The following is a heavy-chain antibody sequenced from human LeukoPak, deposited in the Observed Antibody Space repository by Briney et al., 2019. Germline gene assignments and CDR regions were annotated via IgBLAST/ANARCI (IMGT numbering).Heavy chain of an antibody. CDR3: ARLGREGVAVKSL. V-gene: IGHV4-39*01. CDR2: ISYSGNT. J-gene: IGHJ4*02. CDR1: GLIVSNNY. D-gene: IGHD6-19*01. Sequence: GSLRLSCAASGLIVSNNYMSWVRQPPGKGLEWIGSISYSGNTYYNPSLKSRVTISVDTSRNQFSLKLTSVTAADTAVYYCARLGREGVAVKSLWGQGTLVTVSS.